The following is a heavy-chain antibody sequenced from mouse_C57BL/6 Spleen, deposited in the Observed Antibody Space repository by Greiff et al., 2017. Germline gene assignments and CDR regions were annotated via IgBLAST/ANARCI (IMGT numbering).Heavy chain of an antibody. CDR1: GYTFTSYW. J-gene: IGHJ1*03. Sequence: VQLQQPGAELVKPGASVKMSCKASGYTFTSYWITWVKQRPGQGLEWIGDIYPGSGSTNYNEKFKSKATLTVDTSSSTAYMQLSSLTSEDSAVYYCAREWYGNYGDWYFDVWGTGTTVTVSS. V-gene: IGHV1-55*01. CDR2: IYPGSGST. D-gene: IGHD2-10*02. CDR3: AREWYGNYGDWYFDV.